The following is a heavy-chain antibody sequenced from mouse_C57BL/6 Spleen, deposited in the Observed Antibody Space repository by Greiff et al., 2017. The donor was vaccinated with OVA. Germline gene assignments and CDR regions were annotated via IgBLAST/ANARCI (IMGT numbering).Heavy chain of an antibody. CDR1: GYTFTDYN. D-gene: IGHD1-1*01. CDR2: INPNNGGT. CDR3: ARWNYGSLDY. V-gene: IGHV1-18*01. Sequence: EVHLVESGPELVKPGASVKIPCKASGYTFTDYNMDWVKQSHGKSLEWIGDINPNNGGTIYNQKFKGKATLTVDKSSSTAYMELRSLTSEDTAVYYCARWNYGSLDYWGQGTTLTVSS. J-gene: IGHJ2*01.